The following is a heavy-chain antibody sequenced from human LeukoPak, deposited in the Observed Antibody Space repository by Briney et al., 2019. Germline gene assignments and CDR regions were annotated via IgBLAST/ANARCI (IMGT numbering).Heavy chain of an antibody. CDR2: IYYSGST. J-gene: IGHJ4*02. CDR3: ARLLTTPTYYFDY. V-gene: IGHV4-59*01. CDR1: GDSITSYY. Sequence: PSETLSLTCAVSGDSITSYYFSWIRQPPGKGLEWIGYIYYSGSTNYNPSLKSRVTISVDTSKNQFSPKLSSVTAADTAVYYCARLLTTPTYYFDYWGQGTLVTVSS. D-gene: IGHD2-15*01.